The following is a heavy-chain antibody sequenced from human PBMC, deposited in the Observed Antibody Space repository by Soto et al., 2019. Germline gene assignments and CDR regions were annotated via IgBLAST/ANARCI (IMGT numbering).Heavy chain of an antibody. Sequence: ASVKFSFKASGYTFTGYYMHWVRQAPGQVLDCMGWINPNRGGTKYAKKFQGWVTMTRDTSISTAYMEVSRLRSDDTAVYYCARGRPGYYYCDMEVWGQGTTVTVSS. CDR2: INPNRGGT. V-gene: IGHV1-2*04. D-gene: IGHD6-6*01. CDR3: ARGRPGYYYCDMEV. J-gene: IGHJ6*02. CDR1: GYTFTGYY.